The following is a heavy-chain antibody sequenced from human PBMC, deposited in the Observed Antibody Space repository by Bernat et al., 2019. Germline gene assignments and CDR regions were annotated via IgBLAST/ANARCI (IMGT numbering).Heavy chain of an antibody. CDR3: ARGTFGHGHFDY. V-gene: IGHV1-3*01. Sequence: QVQLVQSGAEVKKPGASVKVSCKASGYTFTSYAMHWVRQAPGQRLEWMGWINAGNGNTKYSQKIQGRATMTRDTSAGTAYMELSSLGSEDTAVYYCARGTFGHGHFDYWGQGTLVTVSS. CDR2: INAGNGNT. CDR1: GYTFTSYA. J-gene: IGHJ4*02. D-gene: IGHD3-10*01.